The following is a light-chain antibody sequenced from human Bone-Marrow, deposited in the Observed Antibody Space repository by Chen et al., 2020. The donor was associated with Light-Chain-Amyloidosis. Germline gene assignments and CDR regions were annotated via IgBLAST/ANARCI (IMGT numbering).Light chain of an antibody. CDR3: QSADSSGTYEVI. CDR2: RDT. CDR1: DLPTKY. J-gene: IGLJ2*01. Sequence: SYELTQPPPVSVSPGRTARITCSGDDLPTKYAYWYHQKPGQAAVLVIHRDTERPSGISERFSGSSSGTTATLTISGVQAEDEADYHCQSADSSGTYEVIFGGGTKLTVL. V-gene: IGLV3-25*03.